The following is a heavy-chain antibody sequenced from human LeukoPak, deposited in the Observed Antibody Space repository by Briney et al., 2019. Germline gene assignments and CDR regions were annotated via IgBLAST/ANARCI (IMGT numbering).Heavy chain of an antibody. CDR2: IRYDGSNK. CDR3: AKVGWTYSSSWVEFDY. Sequence: PGGSLRLSCAASGFTFSSYGMHWVRQAPGKGLEWVAFIRYDGSNKYYADSVKGRFTISRDNSKNTLYLQMNSLRAEDTAVYYCAKVGWTYSSSWVEFDYWGQGTLVTVSS. V-gene: IGHV3-30*02. D-gene: IGHD6-13*01. J-gene: IGHJ4*02. CDR1: GFTFSSYG.